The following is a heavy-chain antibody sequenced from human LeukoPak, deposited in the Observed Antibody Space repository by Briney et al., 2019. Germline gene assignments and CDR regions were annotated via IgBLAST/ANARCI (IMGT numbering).Heavy chain of an antibody. V-gene: IGHV3-23*01. CDR3: ATTPLWFGELPDDY. CDR1: GFTFSSYA. J-gene: IGHJ4*02. Sequence: PGGSLRLSCAASGFTFSSYAMSWVRQAPGKGLEWVSAISGSGGSTYYAASVKRRFTISRDNSKNTLYLQMNSLRAEDTAVYYCATTPLWFGELPDDYWGQGTLVTVAS. CDR2: ISGSGGST. D-gene: IGHD3-10*01.